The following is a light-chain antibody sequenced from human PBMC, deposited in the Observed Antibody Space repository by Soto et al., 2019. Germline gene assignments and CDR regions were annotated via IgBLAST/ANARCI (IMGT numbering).Light chain of an antibody. Sequence: EIVLTQSPGTLSLSPGERATLSCRASQSVSSSYLAWYQQKPGQAPRLLIYGASGRATGIPDRFSGSGFGTDLTLTISRLEREDFAVYYCQQYGSSHTFGQGTKLEIK. V-gene: IGKV3-20*01. J-gene: IGKJ2*01. CDR3: QQYGSSHT. CDR2: GAS. CDR1: QSVSSSY.